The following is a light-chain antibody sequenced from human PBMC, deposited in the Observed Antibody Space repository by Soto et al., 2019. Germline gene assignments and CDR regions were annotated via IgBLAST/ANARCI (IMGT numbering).Light chain of an antibody. V-gene: IGKV3-15*01. J-gene: IGKJ1*01. CDR1: QTVSSN. CDR3: QQYKSWPKT. Sequence: EIVMTQSPDTLSVSPGERATLSCRASQTVSSNLAWYQQKPGQAPRLLIYGASTRATGIPASFSGSGSGTEFTLAINSLQSEDFAVYYCQQYKSWPKTFGQGTKVDIK. CDR2: GAS.